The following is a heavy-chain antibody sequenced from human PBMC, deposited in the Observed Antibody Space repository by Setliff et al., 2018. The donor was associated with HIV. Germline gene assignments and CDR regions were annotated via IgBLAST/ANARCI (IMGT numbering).Heavy chain of an antibody. J-gene: IGHJ4*02. CDR2: IKLSSGGT. CDR3: VTSPGSFTSVDETEAGDY. Sequence: ASVKVSCKAPGNSFNGDFLNWVRQAPGQGLGWMGNIKLSSGGTKFAQKFLGRVTMTRDTSTNTAFMELRRLSSDDTATYFCVTSPGSFTSVDETEAGDYWGQGTLVTGSS. V-gene: IGHV1-2*02. CDR1: GNSFNGDF. D-gene: IGHD6-25*01.